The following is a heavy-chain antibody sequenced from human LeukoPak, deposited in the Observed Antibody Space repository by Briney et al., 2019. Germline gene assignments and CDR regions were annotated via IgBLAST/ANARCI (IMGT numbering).Heavy chain of an antibody. V-gene: IGHV4-59*01. J-gene: IGHJ4*02. CDR3: ARSPYGAPDY. CDR1: GGSISSYY. Sequence: SETLSLTCTVSGGSISSYYWSWIRQPPGKGLVWIGYIHYSGSTNYNPSLKSRVTLSVDTSNNQFSLKLSSVTAADTAVYYCARSPYGAPDYWGQGTLVTVSS. CDR2: IHYSGST. D-gene: IGHD4-17*01.